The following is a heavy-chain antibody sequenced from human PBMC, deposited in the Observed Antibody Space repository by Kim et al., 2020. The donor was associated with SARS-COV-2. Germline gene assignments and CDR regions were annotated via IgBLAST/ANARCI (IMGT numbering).Heavy chain of an antibody. J-gene: IGHJ3*02. CDR1: GFTFSSYA. V-gene: IGHV3-30*04. Sequence: GGSLRLSCAASGFTFSSYAMHWVRQAPGKGLEWVAVKSYDGSNKYYADSVKGRFTISRDNSKNTLYLQMNRLRDEDTAVYYCARVPTVTTTFDAFDIWGQGTMVTVSS. CDR3: ARVPTVTTTFDAFDI. D-gene: IGHD4-17*01. CDR2: KSYDGSNK.